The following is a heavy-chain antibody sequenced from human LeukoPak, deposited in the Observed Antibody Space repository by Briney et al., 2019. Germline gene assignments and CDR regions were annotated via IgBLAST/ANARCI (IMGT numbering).Heavy chain of an antibody. J-gene: IGHJ3*01. Sequence: PGGSLRLSCAVSGFSVTNNYMSWVRQAPGKGLEWVSVFYVGGATYYAASVKGRFTISRDNSENTLYLQMKSLRAEDTAVYYCAKDSYASGRPLHTFDVWSQGTMVTVSS. V-gene: IGHV3-53*01. D-gene: IGHD3-10*01. CDR2: FYVGGAT. CDR3: AKDSYASGRPLHTFDV. CDR1: GFSVTNNY.